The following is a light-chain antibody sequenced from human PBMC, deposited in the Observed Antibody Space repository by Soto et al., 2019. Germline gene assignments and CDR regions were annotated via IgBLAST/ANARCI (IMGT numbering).Light chain of an antibody. Sequence: QSALTQPPSASGSPGQSVTISCTGTSSDVGGYNYVSWYQLHPGKAPKLLIYEVSKRPSGVPDRFSGSKSGNTASLTVSGLQAEDEADYYCSSYAGSNKKVFGGGTQLTVL. CDR3: SSYAGSNKKV. CDR2: EVS. CDR1: SSDVGGYNY. V-gene: IGLV2-8*01. J-gene: IGLJ2*01.